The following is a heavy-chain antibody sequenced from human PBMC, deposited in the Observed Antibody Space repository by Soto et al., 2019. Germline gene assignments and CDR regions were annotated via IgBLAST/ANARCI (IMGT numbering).Heavy chain of an antibody. CDR2: ISGSGDST. CDR1: GFTFSSYA. CDR3: ARRGPGTYFDS. Sequence: EVPLLDSGGGLVQPGGSLRLSCAASGFTFSSYAMNWVRQAPGKGLEWVSVISGSGDSTYYADSVKGRFTISRDNSTTTLYLQMNSLRAEDTAVYYCARRGPGTYFDSWGQGTRVTVSS. J-gene: IGHJ4*02. V-gene: IGHV3-23*01. D-gene: IGHD6-13*01.